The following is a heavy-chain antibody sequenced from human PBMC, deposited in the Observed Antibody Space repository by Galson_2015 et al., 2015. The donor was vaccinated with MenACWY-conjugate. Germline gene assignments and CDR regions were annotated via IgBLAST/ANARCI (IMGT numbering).Heavy chain of an antibody. CDR1: GGSVSSGSYY. CDR2: IYYTGST. D-gene: IGHD2-21*01. V-gene: IGHV4-61*01. Sequence: SETLSLTCTVSGGSVSSGSYYWSWIRQPPGKGLEWIGYIYYTGSTNYSPSLKSRVTMSVDTSKNQFSLKLSSVTAADTAVYYCARLVLWGDPHGSYYYYYYMDVWGKGTTVTVSS. J-gene: IGHJ6*03. CDR3: ARLVLWGDPHGSYYYYYYMDV.